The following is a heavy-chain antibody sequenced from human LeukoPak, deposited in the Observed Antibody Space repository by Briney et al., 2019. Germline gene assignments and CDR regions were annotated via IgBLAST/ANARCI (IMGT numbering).Heavy chain of an antibody. CDR3: ARAARPPYYYYGMDV. Sequence: GGSLRPSCAASGFTFSSYAMSWVRQAPGKGLEWVSAISGSGGSTYYADSVKGRFTISRDNSKNTLYLQMNSLRAEDTAVYYCARAARPPYYYYGMDVWGQGTTVTVSS. V-gene: IGHV3-23*01. CDR2: ISGSGGST. D-gene: IGHD6-6*01. CDR1: GFTFSSYA. J-gene: IGHJ6*02.